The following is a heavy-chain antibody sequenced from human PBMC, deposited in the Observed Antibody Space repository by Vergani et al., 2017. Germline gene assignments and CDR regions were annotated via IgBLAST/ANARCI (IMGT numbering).Heavy chain of an antibody. D-gene: IGHD7-27*01. CDR3: ASPRETSANWANDAFDI. Sequence: QVQLVQSGAEVKKPGSSVKVSCKASGGTFSSYAISWVRQAPGQGLEWMGGIIPIFGTANYAQKFQGRATITADESTSTAYMELSSLRSEDTAVYYCASPRETSANWANDAFDIWGQGTMVTVSS. V-gene: IGHV1-69*01. CDR2: IIPIFGTA. J-gene: IGHJ3*02. CDR1: GGTFSSYA.